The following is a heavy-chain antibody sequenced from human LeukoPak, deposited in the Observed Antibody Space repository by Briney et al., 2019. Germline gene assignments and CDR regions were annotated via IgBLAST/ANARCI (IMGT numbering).Heavy chain of an antibody. Sequence: GGSLRLSLAAPEFTFSSYAMHWVRKAPGKGRGWVAVISYDGSNKYYADSVKGRFTISRDNSKNTLYLQMNSLRAEDTAVYYCARGIGYCSGGSCSDYWGQGTLVTVSS. CDR2: ISYDGSNK. CDR1: EFTFSSYA. J-gene: IGHJ4*02. D-gene: IGHD2-15*01. V-gene: IGHV3-30-3*01. CDR3: ARGIGYCSGGSCSDY.